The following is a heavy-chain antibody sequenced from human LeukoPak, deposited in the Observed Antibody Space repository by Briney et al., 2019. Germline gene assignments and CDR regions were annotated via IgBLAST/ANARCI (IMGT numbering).Heavy chain of an antibody. D-gene: IGHD5-18*01. Sequence: ASVKVSCKASGYTFTGYYMHWVRQAPGQGLERMGWINPNSGGTNYAQKFQGRVTMTRDTSISTAYMELSRLRSDDTAVYYCARGRLGYSYFFDYWGQGTLVTVSS. V-gene: IGHV1-2*02. J-gene: IGHJ4*02. CDR2: INPNSGGT. CDR3: ARGRLGYSYFFDY. CDR1: GYTFTGYY.